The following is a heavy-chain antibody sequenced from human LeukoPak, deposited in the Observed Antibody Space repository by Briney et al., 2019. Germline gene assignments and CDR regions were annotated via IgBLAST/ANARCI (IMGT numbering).Heavy chain of an antibody. CDR1: DGSFSGYY. V-gene: IGHV4-34*01. CDR2: INHSGST. D-gene: IGHD6-13*01. Sequence: SETLSLTCAVYDGSFSGYYWSWIRQPPGKGLEWIGEINHSGSTNYNPSLKSRVTISVDTSKNQFSLKLSSVTAADTAVYYCAREGRTQYSSSWSKHYTLDYWGQGTLVTVSS. J-gene: IGHJ4*02. CDR3: AREGRTQYSSSWSKHYTLDY.